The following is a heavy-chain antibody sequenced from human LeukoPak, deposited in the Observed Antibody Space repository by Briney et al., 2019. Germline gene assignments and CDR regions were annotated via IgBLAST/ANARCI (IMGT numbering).Heavy chain of an antibody. J-gene: IGHJ5*02. Sequence: SETLSLTCAVYGGSFGGYYRSWIRQPPGKGLEWIGEINHSGSTNYNPSLKSRVTISVDTSKNQFSLKLSSVTAADTAVYYCASGGYCSGGSCYQNWFDPWGQGTLVTVSS. CDR2: INHSGST. D-gene: IGHD2-15*01. V-gene: IGHV4-34*01. CDR3: ASGGYCSGGSCYQNWFDP. CDR1: GGSFGGYY.